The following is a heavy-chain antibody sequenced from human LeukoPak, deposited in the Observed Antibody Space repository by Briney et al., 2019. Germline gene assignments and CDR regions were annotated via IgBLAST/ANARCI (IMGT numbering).Heavy chain of an antibody. V-gene: IGHV4-4*07. J-gene: IGHJ6*02. CDR3: ARGSGWPYPHMIYYYYGMDV. CDR2: IYTSGST. CDR1: GGSISSYY. Sequence: SETLSLTCTVSGGSISSYYWSWIRQPAGKGLEWIGRIYTSGSTNYNPSLKSRVTMSVDTSKNQFSLKLSSVTAADTAVYYCARGSGWPYPHMIYYYYGMDVWGQGTTVTVSS. D-gene: IGHD6-19*01.